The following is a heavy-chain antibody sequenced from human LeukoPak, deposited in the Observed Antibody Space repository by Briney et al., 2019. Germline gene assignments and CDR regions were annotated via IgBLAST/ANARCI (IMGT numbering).Heavy chain of an antibody. D-gene: IGHD5-18*01. J-gene: IGHJ4*02. CDR2: ISSDGSST. CDR3: TSDTVDTALGIDY. V-gene: IGHV3-74*01. Sequence: GGSLRLSCAASGFTFSRHWMHWVRQAPGKGLVWVSRISSDGSSTSYADSVKGRFTISRDNAKNTLFPQMSSLRGEDTAVYYCTSDTVDTALGIDYWGQGTLVTVSS. CDR1: GFTFSRHW.